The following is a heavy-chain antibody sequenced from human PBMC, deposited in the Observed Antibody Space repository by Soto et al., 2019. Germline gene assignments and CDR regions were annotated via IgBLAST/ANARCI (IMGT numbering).Heavy chain of an antibody. CDR3: ARGPGIAGPQDNWLDP. V-gene: IGHV5-10-1*01. J-gene: IGHJ5*02. CDR2: IDPSDSYT. CDR1: GYSFTSYW. Sequence: GESLKISCKGSGYSFTSYWISWVRQMPGKGLEWMGRIDPSDSYTNYSPSFQGHVTISADKSISTAYLQWSSLKASDTAMYYCARGPGIAGPQDNWLDPWGQGTLVTVYS. D-gene: IGHD6-13*01.